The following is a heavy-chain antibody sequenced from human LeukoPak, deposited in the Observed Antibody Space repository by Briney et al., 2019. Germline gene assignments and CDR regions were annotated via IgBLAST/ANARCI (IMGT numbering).Heavy chain of an antibody. V-gene: IGHV4-59*02. Sequence: SETRSLTCTVSGASVSSSHSSWSPQSPQKGLEWIANVDYNGSTKYNPSLRRRGTMSLGTSKNQFYLKLESVTATDTARYNCARGFYEPFDRWGQGTLVTVSS. CDR2: VDYNGST. CDR1: GASVSSSH. J-gene: IGHJ5*02. D-gene: IGHD2/OR15-2a*01. CDR3: ARGFYEPFDR.